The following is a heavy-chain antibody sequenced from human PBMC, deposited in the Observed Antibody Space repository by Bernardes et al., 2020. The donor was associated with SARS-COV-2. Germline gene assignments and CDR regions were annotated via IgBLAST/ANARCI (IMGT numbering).Heavy chain of an antibody. D-gene: IGHD3-16*01. Sequence: SETLSLTCTVSGGSISSSTYYWGWSRQPPGKGLEWIGSIYYSGSTYYNPSLKSRVTISIDTSRNQFSLKLSSVTAADTAVYYCGRRGFYFDYWGQGTLVTVSS. CDR1: GGSISSSTYY. CDR3: GRRGFYFDY. CDR2: IYYSGST. V-gene: IGHV4-39*01. J-gene: IGHJ4*02.